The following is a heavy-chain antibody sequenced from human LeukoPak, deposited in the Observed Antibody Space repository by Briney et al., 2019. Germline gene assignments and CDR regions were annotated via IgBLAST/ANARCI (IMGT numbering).Heavy chain of an antibody. CDR1: GFTFSSNY. J-gene: IGHJ6*02. CDR3: VTLGYCSGGSCYRTEYYYGMDV. D-gene: IGHD2-15*01. V-gene: IGHV3-53*01. Sequence: PGGSLRLSCAASGFTFSSNYMSWVRQAPGKGLEWVSVIYSGGSTYCADSVKGRFTISRDNSKNTLYLQMNSLRAEDTAVYYCVTLGYCSGGSCYRTEYYYGMDVWGQGTTVTVSS. CDR2: IYSGGST.